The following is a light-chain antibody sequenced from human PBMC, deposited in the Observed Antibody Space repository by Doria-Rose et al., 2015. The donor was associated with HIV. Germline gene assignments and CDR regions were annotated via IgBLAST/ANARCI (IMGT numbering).Light chain of an antibody. CDR2: DGS. V-gene: IGKV3-20*01. CDR3: HQYGTSWT. J-gene: IGKJ1*01. Sequence: EIVLTQSPGTLSLSPGERATLSCRASQSFSSTYLAWYQQNPGHAPSLLIYDGSTRATGIPDRFSASGSGTDFTLTINRLEPEDFALYYCHQYGTSWTFGQGTKVEI. CDR1: QSFSSTY.